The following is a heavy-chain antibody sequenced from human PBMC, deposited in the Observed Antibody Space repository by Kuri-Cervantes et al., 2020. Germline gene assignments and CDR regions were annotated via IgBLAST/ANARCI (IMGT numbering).Heavy chain of an antibody. D-gene: IGHD3-9*01. Sequence: SVKVSCKASGYTFTYRYLHWVRQAPGQALEWMGWITPFNGNTNYAQKFQDRVTITRDRSMSTAYMELSSLRSEDTAVHYCARARLRYFDWLPSYYYMDVWGKGTTVTVSS. V-gene: IGHV1-45*02. CDR2: ITPFNGNT. J-gene: IGHJ6*03. CDR1: GYTFTYRY. CDR3: ARARLRYFDWLPSYYYMDV.